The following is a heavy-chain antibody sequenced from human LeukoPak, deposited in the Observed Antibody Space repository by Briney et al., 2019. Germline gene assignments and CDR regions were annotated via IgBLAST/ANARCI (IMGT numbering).Heavy chain of an antibody. CDR3: ARFERYNWKKGPFDY. CDR1: GGSISSGDYY. D-gene: IGHD1-1*01. Sequence: PSETLSLTCTVSGGSISSGDYYWSWICQPPGKGLEWIGYIYYSGSTYYNPSLKSRVTISVDTSKNQFSLKLSSVTAADTAVYYCARFERYNWKKGPFDYWGQGTLVTVSS. CDR2: IYYSGST. V-gene: IGHV4-30-4*08. J-gene: IGHJ4*02.